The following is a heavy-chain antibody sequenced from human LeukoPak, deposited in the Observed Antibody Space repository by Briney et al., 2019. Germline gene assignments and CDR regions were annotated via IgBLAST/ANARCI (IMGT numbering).Heavy chain of an antibody. Sequence: PSETLSLTCTVSGGSISSYYWSWIRQPPGKGLEWIGYIYYSGSTNCNPSLKSRVTISVDTSKNQFSLKLSSVTAADTAVCYCARSLRRFDPWGQGTLVTVSS. CDR3: ARSLRRFDP. CDR1: GGSISSYY. CDR2: IYYSGST. J-gene: IGHJ5*02. V-gene: IGHV4-59*01.